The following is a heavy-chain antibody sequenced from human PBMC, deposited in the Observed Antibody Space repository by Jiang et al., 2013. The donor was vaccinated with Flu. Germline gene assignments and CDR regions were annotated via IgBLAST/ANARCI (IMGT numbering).Heavy chain of an antibody. Sequence: CKTSGGTLSSSALSWCDRPLDKGLSGWEGSSPILGTTNYAQKLQGRLIITADISTNTAYMEMSSLTSEDSATYFCARDLSDRAYFHGSGTYKSGLDVWGQGTTITVSS. V-gene: IGHV1-69*06. D-gene: IGHD3-10*01. CDR3: ARDLSDRAYFHGSGTYKSGLDV. CDR2: SSPILGTT. CDR1: GGTLSSSA. J-gene: IGHJ6*02.